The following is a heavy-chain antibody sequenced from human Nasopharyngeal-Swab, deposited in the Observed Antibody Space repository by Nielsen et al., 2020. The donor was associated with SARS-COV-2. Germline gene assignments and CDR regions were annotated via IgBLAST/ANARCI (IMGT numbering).Heavy chain of an antibody. J-gene: IGHJ4*02. Sequence: SETLSLTCTVSGGSISSGSYYWSWIRQPAGKGLEWIGRIYTSGSTNYNPSLKSRVTISVDKSKNQFSLKLSSVTAADTAVYYCARDPHNIYFDYWGQGTLVTVSS. CDR1: GGSISSGSYY. CDR3: ARDPHNIYFDY. D-gene: IGHD1-1*01. CDR2: IYTSGST. V-gene: IGHV4-61*02.